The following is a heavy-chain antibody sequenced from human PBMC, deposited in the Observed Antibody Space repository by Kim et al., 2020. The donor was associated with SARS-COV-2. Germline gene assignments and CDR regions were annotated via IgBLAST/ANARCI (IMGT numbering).Heavy chain of an antibody. D-gene: IGHD5-12*01. CDR3: ARASQIWSGYPSRLGFDL. CDR1: GFTFSSYD. Sequence: GGSLRLSCAASGFTFSSYDMHWVRQATGKGLEWVSAIGTAGDTYYPGSVKGRFTISRENAKNSLYLQMNSLRAGDTAVYYCARASQIWSGYPSRLGFDLWGRGTLVTVSS. J-gene: IGHJ2*01. V-gene: IGHV3-13*04. CDR2: IGTAGDT.